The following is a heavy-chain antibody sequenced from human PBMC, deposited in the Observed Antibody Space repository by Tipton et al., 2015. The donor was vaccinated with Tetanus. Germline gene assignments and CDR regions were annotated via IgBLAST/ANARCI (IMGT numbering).Heavy chain of an antibody. CDR2: IIPVFAAT. J-gene: IGHJ4*02. CDR3: ATDFPGGAAFGHDS. V-gene: IGHV1-69*15. CDR1: GGTFRSYS. Sequence: QSGAEVKKPGSSVKVSCKASGGTFRSYSFSRVRQAPGQGLEWMGMIIPVFAATKYAQNFQGRVTITADESTTTAYMELNSLTPDASALYFCATDFPGGAAFGHDSWGQGTLVTVSS. D-gene: IGHD6-13*01.